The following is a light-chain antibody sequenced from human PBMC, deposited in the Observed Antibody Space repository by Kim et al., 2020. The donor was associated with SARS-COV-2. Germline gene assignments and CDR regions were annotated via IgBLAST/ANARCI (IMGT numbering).Light chain of an antibody. CDR3: HVWDRSSDHYV. CDR1: NIGSKS. CDR2: DDS. Sequence: APGKTARITCGGTNIGSKSVNWYQRRPGQAPVVVIYDDSDRPSGITERFSGSNSGNTATLTISRVEAEDEADYYCHVWDRSSDHYVFGTGTKVTVL. J-gene: IGLJ1*01. V-gene: IGLV3-21*03.